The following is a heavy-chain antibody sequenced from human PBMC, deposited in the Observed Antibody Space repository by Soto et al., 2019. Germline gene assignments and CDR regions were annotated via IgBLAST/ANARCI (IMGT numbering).Heavy chain of an antibody. CDR1: GFTFSSYG. D-gene: IGHD6-19*01. V-gene: IGHV3-33*01. Sequence: QVQLVESGGGVVQPGRSLRLSCAASGFTFSSYGIHWVRQAPGKGLEWVAVIWHDGKNKYYAGSVEGRFTISRDNSKNTLYLQMNSLRAEDTAVYYCARDRGSDDPIDYWGQGTLVTVSS. CDR3: ARDRGSDDPIDY. CDR2: IWHDGKNK. J-gene: IGHJ4*02.